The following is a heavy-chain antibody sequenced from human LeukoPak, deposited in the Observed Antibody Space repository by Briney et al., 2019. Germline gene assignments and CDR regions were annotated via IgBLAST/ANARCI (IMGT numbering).Heavy chain of an antibody. D-gene: IGHD1-14*01. J-gene: IGHJ4*02. CDR3: AKEAEDHRYDY. CDR1: GFTFRNYG. Sequence: GRSLRLSCVASGFTFRNYGMHWVRLAPGKGLEWVAIIWYDGGTKYYADSVKGRFTISRDNSKNTLYLQMDSLRAEDTAVYYCAKEAEDHRYDYWGQGALVIVSS. V-gene: IGHV3-33*06. CDR2: IWYDGGTK.